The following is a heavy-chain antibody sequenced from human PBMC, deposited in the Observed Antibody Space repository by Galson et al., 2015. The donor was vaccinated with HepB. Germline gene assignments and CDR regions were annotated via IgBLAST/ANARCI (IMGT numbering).Heavy chain of an antibody. V-gene: IGHV3-48*04. D-gene: IGHD7-27*01. CDR1: GFIFSSYS. Sequence: SLRLSCAASGFIFSSYSMNWVRQAPGKGPEWASYISSSSSTIYYADSVKGRFTISRDNAKNSLYLQMNSLRAEDTAVYYCARARRAPLGWGQGTLVTVSS. CDR2: ISSSSSTI. J-gene: IGHJ4*02. CDR3: ARARRAPLG.